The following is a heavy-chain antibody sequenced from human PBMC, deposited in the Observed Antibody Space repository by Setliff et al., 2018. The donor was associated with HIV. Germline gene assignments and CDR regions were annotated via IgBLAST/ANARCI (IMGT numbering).Heavy chain of an antibody. CDR1: GGSLSSFS. Sequence: PSETLSLTCAVYGGSLSSFSWTWIRRAPGKGLEWIGEVDHSGKSKENPSLRSRVSISVDTSKNQFSLKMRSVTATDMAVYYCARGVRGVVVHYMDVWGKGTTVTVSS. CDR3: ARGVRGVVVHYMDV. CDR2: VDHSGKS. V-gene: IGHV4-34*01. J-gene: IGHJ6*03. D-gene: IGHD2-2*01.